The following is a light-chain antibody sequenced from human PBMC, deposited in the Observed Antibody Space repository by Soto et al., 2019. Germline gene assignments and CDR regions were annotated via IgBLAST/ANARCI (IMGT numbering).Light chain of an antibody. Sequence: IHMTHSPSTLSASVLDRVTITCRASQSISSRLAWYQQKPGKAPKLLIYDASSLESGVPSRFSGSGSGTEFTLTISSLQPDDFATYYCQQYNSYSWTFGQGTKVDIK. CDR3: QQYNSYSWT. CDR2: DAS. J-gene: IGKJ1*01. CDR1: QSISSR. V-gene: IGKV1-5*01.